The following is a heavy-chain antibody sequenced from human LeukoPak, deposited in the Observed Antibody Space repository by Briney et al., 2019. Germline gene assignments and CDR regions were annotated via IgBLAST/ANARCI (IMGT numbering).Heavy chain of an antibody. CDR3: AKVFSSTYYYDSSGLRKGVDY. J-gene: IGHJ4*02. V-gene: IGHV3-30*02. D-gene: IGHD3-22*01. CDR1: GFTFRNYA. CDR2: IRYDGSNK. Sequence: GGSLRLSCTASGFTFRNYAMHWVRQAPGKGLEWVAFIRYDGSNKYYADSVKGRFTISRDNSKNTLYLQMNSLRAEDTAVYYCAKVFSSTYYYDSSGLRKGVDYWGQGTLVTVSS.